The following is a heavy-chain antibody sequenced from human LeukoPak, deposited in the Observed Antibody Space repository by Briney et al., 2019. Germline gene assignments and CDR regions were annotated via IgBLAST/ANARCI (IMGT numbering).Heavy chain of an antibody. V-gene: IGHV4-61*02. D-gene: IGHD6-13*01. CDR3: ARDSDSSSWYWYYGMDV. CDR2: IYTSGST. J-gene: IGHJ6*02. CDR1: GGSVSSGSSY. Sequence: SESLSITCTGAGGSVSSGSSYWSWIRQPAGKGLEWIGRIYTSGSTNYNPSLKSRVTISVDTSKNQFSLKLSSVTAADTAVYYCARDSDSSSWYWYYGMDVWGQGTTVTVSS.